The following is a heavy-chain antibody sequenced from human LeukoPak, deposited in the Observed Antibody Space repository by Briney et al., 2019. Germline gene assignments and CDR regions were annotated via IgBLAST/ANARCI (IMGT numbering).Heavy chain of an antibody. CDR2: INPNTGGA. J-gene: IGHJ1*01. V-gene: IGHV1-2*02. CDR1: GYTFSDYY. CDR3: ARAYGYEYFQY. D-gene: IGHD4-17*01. Sequence: GASVKASCKASGYTFSDYYIHWVRQAPGQGLEWMGWINPNTGGANFAQKFQGRVSMTGDTSTRTAYMDLSSLRFDDTAVYYCARAYGYEYFQYWGQGTLVTVSS.